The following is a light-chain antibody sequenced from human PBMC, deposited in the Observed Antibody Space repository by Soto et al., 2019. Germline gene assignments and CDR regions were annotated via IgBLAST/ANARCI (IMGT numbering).Light chain of an antibody. CDR2: KAS. J-gene: IGKJ3*01. Sequence: DIQMTQSPSTLSVSVGDRVNITCRASQSISSWLAWYQQKAGEAPKLLMYKASTLDSGVPSRFSGSGSGTEFTLTISSLQPEDFATYYCQQYNNYAFTFGPGTKVDFK. CDR3: QQYNNYAFT. V-gene: IGKV1-5*03. CDR1: QSISSW.